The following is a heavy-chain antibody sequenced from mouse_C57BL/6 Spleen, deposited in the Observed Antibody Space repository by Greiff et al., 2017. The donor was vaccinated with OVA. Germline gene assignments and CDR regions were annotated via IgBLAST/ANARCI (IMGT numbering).Heavy chain of an antibody. V-gene: IGHV5-6*01. Sequence: EVKVVESGGDLVKPGGSLKLSCAASGFTFSSYGMSWVRQTPDKRLEWVATISSGGSYTYYPDSVKGRFTISRDNAKNTLYLQMSSLKSEDTAMYYCARLHYSNYFDYWGQGTTLTVSS. CDR2: ISSGGSYT. D-gene: IGHD2-5*01. J-gene: IGHJ2*01. CDR1: GFTFSSYG. CDR3: ARLHYSNYFDY.